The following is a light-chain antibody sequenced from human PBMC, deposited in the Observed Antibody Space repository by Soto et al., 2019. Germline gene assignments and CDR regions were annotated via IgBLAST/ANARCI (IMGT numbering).Light chain of an antibody. CDR2: GAS. Sequence: EIVLTQSPGTLSLSPGERATLSCRASQSVSSSYLAWYQQKPGQAPMLLIYGASSRATGIQDRFIGSGSGTDFTLTISRLEPEDVAVYYCQQYGSSPRTFGPGTKVDIK. CDR1: QSVSSSY. V-gene: IGKV3-20*01. J-gene: IGKJ3*01. CDR3: QQYGSSPRT.